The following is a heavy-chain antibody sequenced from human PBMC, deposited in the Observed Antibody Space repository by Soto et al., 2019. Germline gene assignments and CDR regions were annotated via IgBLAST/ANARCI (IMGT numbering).Heavy chain of an antibody. CDR2: INPNSGDT. CDR3: AKGGAIVAAGTRVYLYNAMDV. V-gene: IGHV1-2*02. J-gene: IGHJ6*02. D-gene: IGHD1-26*01. CDR1: GYTFTGYY. Sequence: QVQLVQSGTEVKRPGDSVKVSCKASGYTFTGYYVHWVRQTPGQGLEWMGWINPNSGDTYLAQRFQGRVTMNRDTSIGTAYMELRVLTSGDTAEYYCAKGGAIVAAGTRVYLYNAMDVWGQGTTVTVSS.